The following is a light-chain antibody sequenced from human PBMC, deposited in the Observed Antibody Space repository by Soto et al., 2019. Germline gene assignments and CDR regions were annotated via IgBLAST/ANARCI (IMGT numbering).Light chain of an antibody. CDR2: AAS. CDR1: QSVSRNS. V-gene: IGKV3-20*01. CDR3: QQYNSWPLT. J-gene: IGKJ4*01. Sequence: EIVLTQSPGTPSLSPGERATLSCRASQSVSRNSLAWYQHKRGQAPRLLIYAASSRATGIPDRFSGSGSGTDFTLTISRLEPEDFAVYYCQQYNSWPLTFGGGTKVEIK.